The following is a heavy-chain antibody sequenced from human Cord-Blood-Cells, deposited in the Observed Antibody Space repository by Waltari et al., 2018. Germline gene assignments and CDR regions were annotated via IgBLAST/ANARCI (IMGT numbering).Heavy chain of an antibody. CDR1: GYSISSGYY. Sequence: QVQLQESGPGLVKPSETLSLTCTVSGYSISSGYYWGWIRQPPGKGLEWIGSIYHSGSTYYNPSLKSRVTISVDTSKNQFSLKLSSVTAADTAVYYCARDDSSLYAFDIWGQGTMVTVSS. J-gene: IGHJ3*02. V-gene: IGHV4-38-2*02. CDR2: IYHSGST. D-gene: IGHD6-6*01. CDR3: ARDDSSLYAFDI.